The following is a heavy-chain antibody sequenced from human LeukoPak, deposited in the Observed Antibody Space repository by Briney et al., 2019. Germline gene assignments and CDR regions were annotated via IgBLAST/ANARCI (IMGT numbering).Heavy chain of an antibody. V-gene: IGHV1-2*02. Sequence: GASVKVSCKASGYTFTGYYMHWVRQAPGQGLEWMGWINPNSGGTNYAQKFQGRVTMTRDTPISTAYMELSRLRSDDTAVYYCARATYSSDWGYYYYYMDVWGKGTTVTVSS. CDR2: INPNSGGT. CDR1: GYTFTGYY. D-gene: IGHD6-19*01. J-gene: IGHJ6*03. CDR3: ARATYSSDWGYYYYYMDV.